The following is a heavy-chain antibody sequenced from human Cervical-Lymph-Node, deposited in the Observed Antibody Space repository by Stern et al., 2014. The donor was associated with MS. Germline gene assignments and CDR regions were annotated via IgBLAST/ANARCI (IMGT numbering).Heavy chain of an antibody. D-gene: IGHD3-3*01. CDR3: ARFRTIFDWFDP. J-gene: IGHJ5*02. Sequence: QVQLQESGPGLVKPSQTLSLTCTVSGDSITSTSYYWSWIRQHPTKGLEWIGYIYYSGTTYYNPSLQSRLSMSVDTSKNQFSLKLNSVTAADTAIYYCARFRTIFDWFDPWGQGTLVTVSS. CDR1: GDSITSTSYY. V-gene: IGHV4-31*03. CDR2: IYYSGTT.